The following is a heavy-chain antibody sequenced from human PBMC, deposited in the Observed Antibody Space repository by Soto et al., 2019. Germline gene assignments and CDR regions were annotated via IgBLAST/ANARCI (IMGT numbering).Heavy chain of an antibody. J-gene: IGHJ5*02. CDR3: ATVLLYFDCLQMGLFAP. V-gene: IGHV1-69*13. D-gene: IGHD3-9*01. CDR2: IIPIFGTA. CDR1: GGTFSSYA. Sequence: SVKVSCKASGGTFSSYASSWVRQAPGQGLEWMGGIIPIFGTANYAQKFQGRVTITADESTSTAYMELSSLRSEDTAVYYCATVLLYFDCLQMGLFAPCGQRTLVIVSS.